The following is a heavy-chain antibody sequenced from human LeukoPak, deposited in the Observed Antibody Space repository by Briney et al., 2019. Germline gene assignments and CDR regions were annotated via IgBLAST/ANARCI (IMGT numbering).Heavy chain of an antibody. Sequence: GGSLRLSCAASGFTVSSNYMSWVRQAPGKGLEWVSVIYSGGSTYYADSVKGRFTISRHNSKNTLYLQMNSLRAEDTAVYYCAKDTGSGFIAAPGNSGVDYWGQGTLVTVSS. V-gene: IGHV3-53*04. D-gene: IGHD6-13*01. CDR2: IYSGGST. J-gene: IGHJ4*02. CDR1: GFTVSSNY. CDR3: AKDTGSGFIAAPGNSGVDY.